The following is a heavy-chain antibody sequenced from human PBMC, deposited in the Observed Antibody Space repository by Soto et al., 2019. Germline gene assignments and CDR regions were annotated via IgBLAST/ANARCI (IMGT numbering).Heavy chain of an antibody. D-gene: IGHD3-22*01. CDR3: ARDESSGYYYVTYFDY. Sequence: GGSLRLSCAASGFTFSSYGMHWVRQAPGKGLEWVAVIWYDGSNKYYADSVKGRFTISRDNSKNTLYLQMNSLRAEDTAVYYCARDESSGYYYVTYFDYWGQGTLVTVSS. V-gene: IGHV3-33*01. CDR2: IWYDGSNK. CDR1: GFTFSSYG. J-gene: IGHJ4*02.